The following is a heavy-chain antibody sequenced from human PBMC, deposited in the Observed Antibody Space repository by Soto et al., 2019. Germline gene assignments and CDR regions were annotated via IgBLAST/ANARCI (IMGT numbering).Heavy chain of an antibody. CDR1: GYTFTSYG. D-gene: IGHD6-13*01. CDR3: ARDSYSICWYHCGGVSTGDY. V-gene: IGHV1-18*01. CDR2: ISAYNGNT. Sequence: QVQLVQSGAAVKKPGASVKVSCKASGYTFTSYGISWVRQAPGQGLEWMGWISAYNGNTNYAQKLQGRVTMTTDTATSTAYMELRSLRADDTAVYYCARDSYSICWYHCGGVSTGDYWGQGAQVNVSS. J-gene: IGHJ4*01.